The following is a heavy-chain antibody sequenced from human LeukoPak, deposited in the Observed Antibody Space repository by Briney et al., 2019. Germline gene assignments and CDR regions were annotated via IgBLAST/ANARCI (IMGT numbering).Heavy chain of an antibody. CDR2: ISWNSGSI. Sequence: PGRSLRLSCAASGFTFDDYAMHWVRQAPGKGLEWVSGISWNSGSIGYVDSVKGRFTISRDNAKNSLYLQMNSLRAEDTALYYCAKDRADSSGYYYDYWGQGTLVTVSS. D-gene: IGHD3-22*01. CDR1: GFTFDDYA. V-gene: IGHV3-9*01. CDR3: AKDRADSSGYYYDY. J-gene: IGHJ4*02.